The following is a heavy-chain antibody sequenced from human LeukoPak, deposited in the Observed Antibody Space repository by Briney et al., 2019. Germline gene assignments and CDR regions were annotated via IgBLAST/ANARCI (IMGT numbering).Heavy chain of an antibody. J-gene: IGHJ4*02. CDR2: MNPSSGDA. CDR1: GYTFTSYG. CDR3: ARGGWLVLRYFDY. Sequence: ASVKVSCKASGYTFTSYGISWVRQAPGQGLEWMGWMNPSSGDAGYAPKFQGRVTMTRNTSISTAYMELSSLRSEDTAVYYCARGGWLVLRYFDYWGQGALVTVSS. D-gene: IGHD3-9*01. V-gene: IGHV1-8*02.